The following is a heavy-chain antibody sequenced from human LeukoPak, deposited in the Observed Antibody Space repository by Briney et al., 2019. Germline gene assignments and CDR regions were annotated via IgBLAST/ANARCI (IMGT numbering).Heavy chain of an antibody. CDR2: VSYTGRT. CDR1: GCSLSVHY. V-gene: IGHV4-59*11. J-gene: IGHJ3*01. D-gene: IGHD3-22*01. CDR3: ARLLDNDISGDPDTFDV. Sequence: SETLSLTCTVSGCSLSVHYWRWIRQPPGKRLEWIGYVSYTGRTKYNPSLQSRVTISIDTSKSQFSLKLTSVTSADTAVYSCARLLDNDISGDPDTFDVWGQGTTVIVSS.